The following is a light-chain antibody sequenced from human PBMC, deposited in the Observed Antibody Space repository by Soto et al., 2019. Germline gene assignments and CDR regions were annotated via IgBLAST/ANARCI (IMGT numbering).Light chain of an antibody. CDR3: QQRSNWPPGT. CDR1: QSVSSY. CDR2: DAS. J-gene: IGKJ4*01. Sequence: EIVLTQSPSTLSLSPGERATLSCRASQSVSSYLAWYQQKPGQAPRLLLYDASNRATGIPARFSGSGSGTDFTLTISSLEPEDFAVYYCQQRSNWPPGTFGGGTKVEIK. V-gene: IGKV3-11*01.